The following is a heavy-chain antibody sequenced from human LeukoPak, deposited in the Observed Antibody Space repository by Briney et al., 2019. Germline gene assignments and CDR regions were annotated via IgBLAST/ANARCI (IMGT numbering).Heavy chain of an antibody. J-gene: IGHJ4*02. D-gene: IGHD2-8*01. V-gene: IGHV4-34*01. Sequence: SETLSLTCAVYGGSFSGYYWSWIRQPPGNGLEWIGEINHSGSTNYNPSLKSRVTISVDTSKNQFSLKLSSVTAADTAVYYCASGCTNGVCYRRYDYWGQGTLVTVSS. CDR3: ASGCTNGVCYRRYDY. CDR2: INHSGST. CDR1: GGSFSGYY.